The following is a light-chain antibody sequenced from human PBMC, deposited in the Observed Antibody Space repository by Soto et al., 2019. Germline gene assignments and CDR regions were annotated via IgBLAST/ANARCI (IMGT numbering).Light chain of an antibody. Sequence: EVVMTQSPATLSVSPGERATLSCRASQSVSNNLAWYQQKPGQAPRLLIYGASNRATGIPDRFSGSGSGTEFTLTISSLQSEDFVVYYCQQYNSWPPITFGQGTRLEIK. J-gene: IGKJ5*01. CDR1: QSVSNN. CDR2: GAS. V-gene: IGKV3D-15*01. CDR3: QQYNSWPPIT.